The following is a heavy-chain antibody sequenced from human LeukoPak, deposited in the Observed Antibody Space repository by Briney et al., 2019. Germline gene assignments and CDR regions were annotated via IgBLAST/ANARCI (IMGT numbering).Heavy chain of an antibody. V-gene: IGHV3-23*01. D-gene: IGHD4-17*01. J-gene: IGHJ4*02. CDR1: GFTFRSYA. Sequence: GGSLRLSCASSGFTFRSYAMSWVRQAPGKGLEWVSAISGSGGSTYYADSVKGRFTISRDNSKNTLYLQMNSLRAEDTAVYYCAKGKYGDYDYFDYWGQGTLVTVSS. CDR2: ISGSGGST. CDR3: AKGKYGDYDYFDY.